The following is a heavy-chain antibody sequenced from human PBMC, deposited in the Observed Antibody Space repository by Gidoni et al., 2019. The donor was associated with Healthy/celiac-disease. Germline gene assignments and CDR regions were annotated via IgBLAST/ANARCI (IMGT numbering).Heavy chain of an antibody. V-gene: IGHV4-31*03. CDR1: GVSISSGGSY. CDR2: IYYSGST. D-gene: IGHD2-2*02. Sequence: QVQLQESGPGLVKPSQTLSLTCTVSGVSISSGGSYWSWTRQHPGKGLEWIGYIYYSGSTYYNPSLKSRVTISVDTSKNQFSLKLSSVTAADTAVYYCARGEDIVVVPAAIRQSWFDPWGQGTLVTVSS. J-gene: IGHJ5*02. CDR3: ARGEDIVVVPAAIRQSWFDP.